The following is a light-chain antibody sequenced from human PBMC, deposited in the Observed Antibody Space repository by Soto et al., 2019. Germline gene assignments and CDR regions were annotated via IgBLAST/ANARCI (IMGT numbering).Light chain of an antibody. Sequence: DFVMSQSPDSLAVSLGERATINCKSSQSVLSSSNNRNYLAWYQQKPGQPPKLLINWASAREAGVPERFTGSGSGADFTLTITSLQAEDVAVYYCQQYYGAPLTFGQGTKVEI. CDR2: WAS. CDR3: QQYYGAPLT. CDR1: QSVLSSSNNRNY. J-gene: IGKJ1*01. V-gene: IGKV4-1*01.